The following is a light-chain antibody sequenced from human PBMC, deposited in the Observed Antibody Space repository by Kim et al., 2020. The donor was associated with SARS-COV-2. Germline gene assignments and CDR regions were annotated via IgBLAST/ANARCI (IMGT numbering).Light chain of an antibody. CDR1: DSNVGAGYD. CDR3: QSYDSSLSGYV. V-gene: IGLV1-40*01. J-gene: IGLJ1*01. Sequence: QGVTSSGTGSDSNVGAGYDVHWYQQLPGTAPKLLIYGNNNRPSGVPDRFSGSKSGTSASLAITGLQAEDEADYYCQSYDSSLSGYVFGTGTKVTVL. CDR2: GNN.